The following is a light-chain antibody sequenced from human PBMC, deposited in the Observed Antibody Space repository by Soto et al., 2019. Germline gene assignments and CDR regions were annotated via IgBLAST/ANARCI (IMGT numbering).Light chain of an antibody. CDR3: LQHNTYPRT. Sequence: QRTQYTSTPSGSLGGRFTITCMASQPISSWLAWYQQRPGKATKRLIYAASTLQPGVPSRFSGSGSGTDFTITISSLQPEDFATYYCLQHNTYPRTVGPGTKVDIK. J-gene: IGKJ1*01. CDR1: QPISSW. V-gene: IGKV1-17*01. CDR2: AAS.